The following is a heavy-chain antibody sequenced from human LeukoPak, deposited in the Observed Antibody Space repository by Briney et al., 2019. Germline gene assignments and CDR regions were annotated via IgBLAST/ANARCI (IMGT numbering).Heavy chain of an antibody. CDR1: GGSISSYY. D-gene: IGHD3-3*02. J-gene: IGHJ4*02. CDR3: ASLWMGSILA. Sequence: KPSETLSLTCTVSGGSISSYYWSWIRQPPGKGLEWIGYIYYSGSTNYNPSLKSRVTISVDTSKNQFSLKLSSVTAADTAVYYCASLWMGSILAWGQGTLVTVSS. V-gene: IGHV4-59*01. CDR2: IYYSGST.